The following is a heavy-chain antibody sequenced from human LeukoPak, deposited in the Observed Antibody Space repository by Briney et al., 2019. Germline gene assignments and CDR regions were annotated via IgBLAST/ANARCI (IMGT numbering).Heavy chain of an antibody. CDR2: IYYSGST. CDR1: GGSISSSSYY. Sequence: SETLSLTCTVSGGSISSSSYYWGWIRQPPGKGLEWIGSIYYSGSTYYNPSLKSRVTISVDTSKNQFSLKLSSVTAADTAVYYCARVAGLSWGQGTLVTVSS. CDR3: ARVAGLS. J-gene: IGHJ5*02. V-gene: IGHV4-39*07. D-gene: IGHD3-16*01.